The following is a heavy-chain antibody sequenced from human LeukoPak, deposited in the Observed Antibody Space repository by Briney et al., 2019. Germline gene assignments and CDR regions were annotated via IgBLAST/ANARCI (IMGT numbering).Heavy chain of an antibody. CDR1: GGSISSSSYY. CDR2: IYYSGST. CDR3: ARDLGPDYYYYGMDV. D-gene: IGHD2-2*01. J-gene: IGHJ6*02. V-gene: IGHV4-30-4*01. Sequence: PSETLSLTCTVSGGSISSSSYYWSWIRQPPGKGLEWIGYIYYSGSTYYNPSLKSRVTISVDTSKNQFSLKLSSVTAADTAVYYCARDLGPDYYYYGMDVWGQGTTVTVSS.